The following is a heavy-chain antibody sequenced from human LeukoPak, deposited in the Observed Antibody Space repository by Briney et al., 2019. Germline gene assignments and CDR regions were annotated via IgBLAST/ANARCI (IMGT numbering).Heavy chain of an antibody. CDR2: IIPIFGTA. CDR1: GCTFSSYA. J-gene: IGHJ5*02. V-gene: IGHV1-69*06. D-gene: IGHD3-10*01. Sequence: SVKVSCKASGCTFSSYAISWVRQAPGQGLEWMGGIIPIFGTANYAQKFQGRVTITADKSTSTAYMELRSLRSDDTAVYYCARDGITMVRGNWFDPWGQGTLVTVSS. CDR3: ARDGITMVRGNWFDP.